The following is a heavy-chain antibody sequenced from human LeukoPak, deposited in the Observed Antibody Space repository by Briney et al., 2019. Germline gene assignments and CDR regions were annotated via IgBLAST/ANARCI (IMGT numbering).Heavy chain of an antibody. CDR3: ARVLVDCSGGSCYYFDY. J-gene: IGHJ4*02. CDR1: GGSISSSSYY. Sequence: SETLSLTCTVSGGSISSSSYYWGWIRQPPGKGLEWIGSIYYSGSTYYNPSLKSRVTISVDTSKNQFSLKLSSVTAADTAVYYCARVLVDCSGGSCYYFDYWGQGTLVTVSS. V-gene: IGHV4-39*07. D-gene: IGHD2-15*01. CDR2: IYYSGST.